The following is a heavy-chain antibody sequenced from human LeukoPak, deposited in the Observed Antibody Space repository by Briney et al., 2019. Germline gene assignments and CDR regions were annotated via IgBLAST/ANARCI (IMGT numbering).Heavy chain of an antibody. D-gene: IGHD3-10*01. V-gene: IGHV3-9*01. CDR1: GFTVSSNY. J-gene: IGHJ4*02. CDR2: ITWNSDII. Sequence: GGSLRLSCAASGFTVSSNYMSWVRQAPGKGLEWVSGITWNSDIIRYADSVKGRFTISRDNAKNSLYLQMNNLRAEDTAFYYCAKSSGDSYFDSWGQGALVTVSS. CDR3: AKSSGDSYFDS.